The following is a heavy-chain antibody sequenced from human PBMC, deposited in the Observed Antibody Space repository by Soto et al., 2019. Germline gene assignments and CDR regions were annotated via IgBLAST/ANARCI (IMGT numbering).Heavy chain of an antibody. CDR3: ARDSPYYYDSSGYLYYFDY. V-gene: IGHV3-30-3*01. Sequence: HPGGSLRLSCAASGFTFSSYAMRWVRQAPGKGLEWVAVISYDGSNKYYADSVKGRFTISRDNSKNTLYLQMNSLRAEDTAVYYCARDSPYYYDSSGYLYYFDYWGQGTLVTVSS. CDR1: GFTFSSYA. D-gene: IGHD3-22*01. CDR2: ISYDGSNK. J-gene: IGHJ4*02.